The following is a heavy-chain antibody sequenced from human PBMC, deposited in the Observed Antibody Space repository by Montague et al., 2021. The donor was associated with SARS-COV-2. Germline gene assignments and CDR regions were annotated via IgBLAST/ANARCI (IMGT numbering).Heavy chain of an antibody. Sequence: SETLSLTCTVSGGSISGYYWSWIRQSPGKGLEWIGYIYYSGSTKYNPFLESRVTASVDRSKNQASLKLSSVTAADTAVYYCARDGYNAHQNYWYFDLWGRGTLVTVSA. CDR2: IYYSGST. V-gene: IGHV4-59*12. CDR3: ARDGYNAHQNYWYFDL. CDR1: GGSISGYY. D-gene: IGHD5-24*01. J-gene: IGHJ2*01.